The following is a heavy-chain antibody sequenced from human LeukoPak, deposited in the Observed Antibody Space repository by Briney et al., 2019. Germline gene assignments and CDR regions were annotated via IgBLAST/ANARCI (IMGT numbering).Heavy chain of an antibody. D-gene: IGHD2-8*01. CDR3: ARGRCPDY. V-gene: IGHV4-34*01. Sequence: NTSETLSLTCAVYGGSFSGYYWSWIRQPPGKGLEWIGEINHSGSTNYNPSLKSRVTISVDASKNQFSLKLSSVTAADTAVYYCARGRCPDYWGQGTLVTVSS. J-gene: IGHJ4*02. CDR2: INHSGST. CDR1: GGSFSGYY.